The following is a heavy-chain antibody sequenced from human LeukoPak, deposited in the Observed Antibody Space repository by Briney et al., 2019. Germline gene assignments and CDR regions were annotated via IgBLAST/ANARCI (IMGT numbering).Heavy chain of an antibody. D-gene: IGHD5-12*01. Sequence: ASVKVSCKASGGTFSSSAIIWVRQAPGQGLEWMGRIITILGIANYAQKFQGRVTITADKSTSTAYMELSSLRSEDTAVYYCARGRGYSGYDFQDYWGQGTVVTVSS. CDR2: IITILGIA. CDR3: ARGRGYSGYDFQDY. V-gene: IGHV1-69*04. J-gene: IGHJ4*02. CDR1: GGTFSSSA.